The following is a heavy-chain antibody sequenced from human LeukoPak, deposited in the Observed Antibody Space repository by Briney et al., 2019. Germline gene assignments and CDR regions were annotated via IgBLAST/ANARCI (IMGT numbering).Heavy chain of an antibody. CDR1: GYTFTNYA. CDR3: ARDTAMAHFDY. CDR2: INTNTGNP. D-gene: IGHD5-18*01. J-gene: IGHJ4*02. V-gene: IGHV7-4-1*02. Sequence: GASVKVSCKASGYTFTNYAMNWVRQAPGQGLEWMGWINTNTGNPTYVQGFTGRFVFSLDTSVSTAYLQISSLKAEDTAVYYCARDTAMAHFDYWGQGTLVTVSS.